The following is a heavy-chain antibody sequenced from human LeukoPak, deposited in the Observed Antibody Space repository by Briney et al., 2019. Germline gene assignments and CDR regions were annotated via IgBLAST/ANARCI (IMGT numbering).Heavy chain of an antibody. CDR2: ISYDGSNK. V-gene: IGHV3-30*18. J-gene: IGHJ4*02. Sequence: PGRSLRLSCAASGFTFSSYGMHWVRQAPGKGLEWVAVISYDGSNKYYADSVKGRFTISRDNSKNTLYLQMDSLRAEDTAVYYCAKDTRLRFLEWLPKSYYFDYWGQGTLVTVSS. CDR3: AKDTRLRFLEWLPKSYYFDY. CDR1: GFTFSSYG. D-gene: IGHD3-3*01.